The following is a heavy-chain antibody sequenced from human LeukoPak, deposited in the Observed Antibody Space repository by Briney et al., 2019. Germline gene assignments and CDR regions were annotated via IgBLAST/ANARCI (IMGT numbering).Heavy chain of an antibody. V-gene: IGHV3-21*04. D-gene: IGHD3-22*01. J-gene: IGHJ4*02. Sequence: GGSLRLSCAASGFTFSSYSMNWVRQAPGKGLEWVSSISSSSSYIYYADSVKGRFTISRDNAKNSLYLQMNSLRAEDTALYYCARNFGGGDSSGPYYWGQGTLVTVSS. CDR1: GFTFSSYS. CDR3: ARNFGGGDSSGPYY. CDR2: ISSSSSYI.